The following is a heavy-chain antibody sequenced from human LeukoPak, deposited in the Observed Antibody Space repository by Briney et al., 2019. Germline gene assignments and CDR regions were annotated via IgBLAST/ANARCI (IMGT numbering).Heavy chain of an antibody. CDR3: AKDLGIAAAPDNY. Sequence: GGSLRLSCAASGFTFSSSAMSWVRQAPGKGLEWVSSSGSGSGGSTYYADSVKGRFTISRDNSKNTLYLQMNSLRAEDTAVYYCAKDLGIAAAPDNYWGQGTLVTVSS. V-gene: IGHV3-23*01. CDR1: GFTFSSSA. CDR2: SGSGSGGST. J-gene: IGHJ4*02. D-gene: IGHD6-13*01.